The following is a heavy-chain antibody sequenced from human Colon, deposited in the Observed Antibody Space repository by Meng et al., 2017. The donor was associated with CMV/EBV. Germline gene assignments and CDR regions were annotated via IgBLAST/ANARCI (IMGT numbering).Heavy chain of an antibody. CDR2: LSYDENIK. V-gene: IGHV3-30*04. CDR3: AREGGSRGNYYGMDV. Sequence: GGSLRLSCEASGIAFISYAFHWVRQAPGKGLEWVAVLSYDENIKHYAESVRGRFTISRDNSKNTLFLQMNSLRPEDTAIYYCAREGGSRGNYYGMDVWGQGTTVTVSS. D-gene: IGHD3-16*01. CDR1: GIAFISYA. J-gene: IGHJ6*02.